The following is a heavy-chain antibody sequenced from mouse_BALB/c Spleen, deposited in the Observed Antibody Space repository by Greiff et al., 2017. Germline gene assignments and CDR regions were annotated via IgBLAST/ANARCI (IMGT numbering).Heavy chain of an antibody. CDR3: ARVRGDY. J-gene: IGHJ4*01. CDR1: GFTFSSYA. CDR2: ISSGGSYT. Sequence: EVMLVESGGGLVKPGGSLKLSCAASGFTFSSYAMSWVRQSPEKRLEWVAEISSGGSYTYYPDTVTGRFTISRDNAKNTLYLEMSSLRSEDTAMYYCARVRGDYWGQGTSVTVSS. V-gene: IGHV5-9-4*01.